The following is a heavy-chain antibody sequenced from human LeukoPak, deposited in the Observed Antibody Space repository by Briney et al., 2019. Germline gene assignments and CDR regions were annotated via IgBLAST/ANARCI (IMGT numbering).Heavy chain of an antibody. Sequence: SSETLSLTCTVSGGSISSYYWGWIRQPPGKGLEWIGSIYYSGSTYYNPSLKSRVTISVDTSKNQFSLKLSSVTAADTAVYYCATQMDTAMVFTPYFDYWGQGTLVTVSS. J-gene: IGHJ4*02. CDR3: ATQMDTAMVFTPYFDY. CDR2: IYYSGST. D-gene: IGHD5-18*01. CDR1: GGSISSYY. V-gene: IGHV4-39*01.